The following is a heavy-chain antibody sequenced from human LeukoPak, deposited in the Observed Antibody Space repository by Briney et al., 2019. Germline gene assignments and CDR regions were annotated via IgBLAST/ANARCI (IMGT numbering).Heavy chain of an antibody. J-gene: IGHJ4*02. CDR3: AAGELDIVVVPAALDY. CDR2: IIPIFGTA. Sequence: SVKVSCKASGGTFSSYAISWVRQAPGQGLEWMGGIIPIFGTANYAQKFQGRVTITADESTSTAYIELSSLRSEDTAVYYCAAGELDIVVVPAALDYWGQRTLVTVSS. D-gene: IGHD2-2*01. V-gene: IGHV1-69*01. CDR1: GGTFSSYA.